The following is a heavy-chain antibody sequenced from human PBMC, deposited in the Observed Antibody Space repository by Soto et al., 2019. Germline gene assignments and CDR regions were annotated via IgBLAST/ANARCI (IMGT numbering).Heavy chain of an antibody. D-gene: IGHD5-12*01. CDR1: GFTFSSYS. CDR3: ARDRTEWLHPDGAFDI. CDR2: ISSSSSYI. J-gene: IGHJ3*02. V-gene: IGHV3-21*01. Sequence: EVQLVESGGGLVKPGGSLRLSCAASGFTFSSYSMNWVRQAPGKGLEWVSSISSSSSYIYYADSVKGRFTISRDNAKNSLYLQMNSLRAEDTAVYYCARDRTEWLHPDGAFDIWGQGTMVTVSS.